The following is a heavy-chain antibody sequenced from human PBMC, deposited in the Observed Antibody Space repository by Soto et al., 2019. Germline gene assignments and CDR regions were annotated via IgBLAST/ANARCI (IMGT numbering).Heavy chain of an antibody. Sequence: ASVKVSCKVSGYTLPELSMHWVRQAPGQGLEWMGGFDPEDGDTIYAQKFQGRVTMTEDTSTDTAYMELSSLRSEDTAVYYCASRFLEWLLSYDAFDVWGQGTMVTVSS. J-gene: IGHJ3*01. CDR1: GYTLPELS. CDR2: FDPEDGDT. CDR3: ASRFLEWLLSYDAFDV. D-gene: IGHD3-3*01. V-gene: IGHV1-24*01.